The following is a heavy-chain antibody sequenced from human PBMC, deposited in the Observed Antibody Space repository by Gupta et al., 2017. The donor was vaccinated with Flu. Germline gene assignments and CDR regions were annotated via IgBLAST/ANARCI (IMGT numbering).Heavy chain of an antibody. V-gene: IGHV3-21*01. CDR2: ISSSSSYI. Sequence: KGLEWVSSISSSSSYIYYADSVKGRFTISRDNAKNSLYLQMNSLRAEDTAVYYCASHTQVIYDSSGKSWFDPWGQGTLVTVSS. J-gene: IGHJ5*02. D-gene: IGHD3-22*01. CDR3: ASHTQVIYDSSGKSWFDP.